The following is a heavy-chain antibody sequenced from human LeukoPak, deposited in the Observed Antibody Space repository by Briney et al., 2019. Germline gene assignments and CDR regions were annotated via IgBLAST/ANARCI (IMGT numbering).Heavy chain of an antibody. J-gene: IGHJ4*02. D-gene: IGHD1-1*01. V-gene: IGHV1-18*01. CDR3: ARTVWNDVAAY. CDR1: GYTFTTYG. Sequence: ASVKVSCTASGYTFTTYGISWVRQATGQGLEWMGWISGYNGNTNYARKFQGRVTMTTDTSTSTAYMELRSLRSDDTAVYFCARTVWNDVAAYWGQGTLVTVSS. CDR2: ISGYNGNT.